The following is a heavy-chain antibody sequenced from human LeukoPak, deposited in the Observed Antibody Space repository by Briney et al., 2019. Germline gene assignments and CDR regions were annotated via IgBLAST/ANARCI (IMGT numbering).Heavy chain of an antibody. Sequence: ASVKVSCKASGYTFSTYGINWVRQAPGQGLEWMGWISAYTGNTNYAQNFQGRVTMTEDTSTDTAYMELSSLRSEDTAVYYCATVLGADGAFDIWGQGTMVTVSS. V-gene: IGHV1-18*01. J-gene: IGHJ3*02. CDR1: GYTFSTYG. D-gene: IGHD1-26*01. CDR2: ISAYTGNT. CDR3: ATVLGADGAFDI.